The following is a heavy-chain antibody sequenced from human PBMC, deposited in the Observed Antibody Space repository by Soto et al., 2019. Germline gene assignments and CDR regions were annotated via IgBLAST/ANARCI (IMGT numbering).Heavy chain of an antibody. J-gene: IGHJ4*02. Sequence: EVQLVESGGGLVQMGGSLRLSCAASGFTFKSYSMNWVRQAPGRGLEWVSYSSSGSNTIYYADSVKGRFTISRDSAQNSLYLQMSSLTAEDTAVYYCARGVGALLYSDFWGQGTLVTVSS. CDR1: GFTFKSYS. CDR3: ARGVGALLYSDF. CDR2: SSSGSNTI. D-gene: IGHD1-26*01. V-gene: IGHV3-48*01.